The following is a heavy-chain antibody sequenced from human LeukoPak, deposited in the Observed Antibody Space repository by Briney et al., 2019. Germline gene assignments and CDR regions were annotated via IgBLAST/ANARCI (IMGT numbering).Heavy chain of an antibody. V-gene: IGHV3-23*01. J-gene: IGHJ3*02. D-gene: IGHD1-26*01. CDR3: AKHPAISELQTHDAFDI. CDR2: ISNNTVRT. CDR1: GFTFKNYA. Sequence: PVGSLRLSCAASGFTFKNYAMSWVRQAPRKGLEWISPISNNTVRTYYADSVKGRYTIYRDNSKNTLCLQMNSLRAEATPVCYFAKHPAISELQTHDAFDICGQGTMVTVPS.